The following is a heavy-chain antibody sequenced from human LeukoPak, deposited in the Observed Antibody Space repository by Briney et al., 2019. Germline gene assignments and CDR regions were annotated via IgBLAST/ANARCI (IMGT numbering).Heavy chain of an antibody. CDR1: GCSISSGGYH. J-gene: IGHJ4*02. CDR3: ARGKEGDYDSSGYYSY. D-gene: IGHD3-22*01. CDR2: IYYSGST. V-gene: IGHV4-31*03. Sequence: SQTLSLTRTVSGCSISSGGYHWSWIRQHPGKALEWIGYIYYSGSTYYNPCLKSRVTISVDTSKNQFSLKLSSVTAADTAVYYCARGKEGDYDSSGYYSYWGQGTLVTVSS.